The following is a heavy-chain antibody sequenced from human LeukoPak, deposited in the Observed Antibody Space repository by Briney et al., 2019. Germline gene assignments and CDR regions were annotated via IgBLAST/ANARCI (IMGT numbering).Heavy chain of an antibody. CDR3: ARGPNSNWSGLDF. V-gene: IGHV3-30-3*01. Sequence: GGSLRLSCAASESTFRNFAMHWVRQTPDKGLEWVALISFDGVTTYYADSVRGRFTISRDNAKNTLYLQVNNLRAEDTAVYYCARGPNSNWSGLDFWGQGTLLTVSS. CDR1: ESTFRNFA. J-gene: IGHJ4*02. D-gene: IGHD6-6*01. CDR2: ISFDGVTT.